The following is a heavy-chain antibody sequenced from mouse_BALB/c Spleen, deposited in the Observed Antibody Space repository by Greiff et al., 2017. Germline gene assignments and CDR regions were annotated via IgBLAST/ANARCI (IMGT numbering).Heavy chain of an antibody. V-gene: IGHV2-9*02. D-gene: IGHD2-3*01. CDR3: ARWLLRYYAMDY. Sequence: VHLVESGPGLVAPSQSLSITCTVSGFSLTSYGVHWVRQPPGKGLEWLGVIWAGGSTNYNSALMSRLSISKDNSKSQVFLKMNSLQTDDTAMYYCARWLLRYYAMDYWGQGTSVTVSS. CDR2: IWAGGST. CDR1: GFSLTSYG. J-gene: IGHJ4*01.